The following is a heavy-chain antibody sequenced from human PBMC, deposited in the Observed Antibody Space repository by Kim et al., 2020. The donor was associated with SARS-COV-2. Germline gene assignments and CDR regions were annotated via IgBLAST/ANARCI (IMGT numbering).Heavy chain of an antibody. CDR3: VRAANGEQYENHVYMDV. CDR1: GFIFRDYA. V-gene: IGHV3-33*01. CDR2: IWFDGSET. Sequence: GGSLRLSCELSGFIFRDYAMHWVRQAPGKGLQWLTVIWFDGSETYYADSMRGRLTISRDNSKNTLDLQMNSLSAEDTAVYYCVRAANGEQYENHVYMDVWGEGTTVTVSS. J-gene: IGHJ6*03. D-gene: IGHD7-27*01.